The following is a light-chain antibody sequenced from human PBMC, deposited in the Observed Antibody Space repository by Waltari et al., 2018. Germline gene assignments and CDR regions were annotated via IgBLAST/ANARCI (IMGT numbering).Light chain of an antibody. CDR1: QGISSY. CDR3: QQYYSYPLT. Sequence: AIRMTQSPSSFSASTGDRVTITCRARQGISSYLAWYQQKPGKAPKLLIYAAPTLQSGVPSRFSGSGSGTDFTLTISCLQSEDFATYYCQQYYSYPLTFDGGTKVEIK. V-gene: IGKV1-8*01. J-gene: IGKJ4*01. CDR2: AAP.